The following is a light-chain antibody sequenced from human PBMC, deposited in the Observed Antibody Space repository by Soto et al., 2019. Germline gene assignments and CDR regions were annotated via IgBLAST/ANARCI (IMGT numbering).Light chain of an antibody. CDR2: DAS. CDR1: QTINRW. Sequence: DIQMTQSPATLSASVGDRVTITCRASQTINRWLAWYQHKPGRAPQVLIYDASTLGSGVPSRSSGSGSGTEFTLTINNLQPDDLATYYCQQYSSLWTFGPGTKVDIK. J-gene: IGKJ1*01. V-gene: IGKV1-5*01. CDR3: QQYSSLWT.